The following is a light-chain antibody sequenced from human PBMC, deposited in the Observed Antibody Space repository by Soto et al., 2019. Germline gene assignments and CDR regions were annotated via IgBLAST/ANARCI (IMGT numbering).Light chain of an antibody. CDR1: QTISNDY. J-gene: IGKJ1*01. V-gene: IGKV3-20*01. CDR2: GTS. Sequence: EIVLTQSPGILSLSPGERATLSCKTSQTISNDYFAWFQQKPGQAPRLLIYGTSSRATGIPDRFSGSGSGTDFTLTISRLEPEDFAVYYCQQYHRSPRTFGQGTKVEIK. CDR3: QQYHRSPRT.